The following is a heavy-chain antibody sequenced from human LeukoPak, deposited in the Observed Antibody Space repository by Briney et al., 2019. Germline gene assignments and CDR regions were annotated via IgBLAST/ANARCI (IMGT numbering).Heavy chain of an antibody. D-gene: IGHD2-2*02. V-gene: IGHV1-18*04. J-gene: IGHJ4*02. CDR2: TSTYNDGK. CDR1: GYTFTGYY. Sequence: ASVKVSCKASGYTFTGYYMHWVRQAPGQGLEWMGWTSTYNDGKNYAQSLQGRITMTTDTSTNAAYMELSSLRSDDTAVYYCARGVPATIRGGSNYFDFWGQGTLVTVSS. CDR3: ARGVPATIRGGSNYFDF.